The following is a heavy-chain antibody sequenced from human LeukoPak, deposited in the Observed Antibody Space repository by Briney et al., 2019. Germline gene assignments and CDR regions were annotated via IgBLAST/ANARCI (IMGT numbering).Heavy chain of an antibody. CDR1: GFTFSSYG. Sequence: PGGSLRLSCAASGFTFSSYGMHWVRQAPGKGLEWVAVIWYDGSNKYYADSVKGRFTISRDNSKNTLYLQMNSLRAEDTAVYYCAKSGYCSSTSCYAPYYFDYWGQGTLVTVSS. D-gene: IGHD2-2*01. CDR3: AKSGYCSSTSCYAPYYFDY. V-gene: IGHV3-33*06. J-gene: IGHJ4*02. CDR2: IWYDGSNK.